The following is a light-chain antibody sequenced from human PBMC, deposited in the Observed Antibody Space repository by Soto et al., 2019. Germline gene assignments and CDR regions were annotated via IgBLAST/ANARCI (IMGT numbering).Light chain of an antibody. V-gene: IGKV3-20*01. CDR1: QSVRSSS. J-gene: IGKJ2*01. CDR3: QQYSNWPPYT. CDR2: DTS. Sequence: EIVLTQSPGTLSLSPGERATLSCRARQSVRSSSLAWYQQKPGQAPRLLIYDTSNRDTGIPDKFSGSGSGTDFTLTISSLQSEDFAVYYCQQYSNWPPYTFGQGTKVDIK.